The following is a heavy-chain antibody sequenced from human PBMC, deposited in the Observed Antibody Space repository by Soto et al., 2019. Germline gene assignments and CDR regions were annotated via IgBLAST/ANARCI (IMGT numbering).Heavy chain of an antibody. CDR1: GGTISIDNYY. CDR2: AYYTGTP. D-gene: IGHD4-17*01. J-gene: IGHJ4*02. Sequence: QLQLQESGPGLVKPSETLSLTCTVSGGTISIDNYYWGWVRQPPGEGLEWIGSAYYTGTPYYKSSLKGRITIAVDTSKNQFSLKLYSVTAADTAVYYCARHAVNGDHDYWGPGILVTVSS. V-gene: IGHV4-39*01. CDR3: ARHAVNGDHDY.